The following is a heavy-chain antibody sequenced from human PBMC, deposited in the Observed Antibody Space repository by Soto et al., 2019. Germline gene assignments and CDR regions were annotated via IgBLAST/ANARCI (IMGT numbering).Heavy chain of an antibody. D-gene: IGHD3-22*01. CDR1: GYTFTSYG. CDR3: AILGTYYFDNSDNYFEF. V-gene: IGHV1-18*01. Sequence: ASVKVSCKASGYTFTSYGISWVRQAPGQGLEWMGWISAYNGNTNYAQKLQGRVTMTTDTSTSTAYMELRSLRSEDTAVYYCAILGTYYFDNSDNYFEFWGQGTLVTVSS. CDR2: ISAYNGNT. J-gene: IGHJ4*02.